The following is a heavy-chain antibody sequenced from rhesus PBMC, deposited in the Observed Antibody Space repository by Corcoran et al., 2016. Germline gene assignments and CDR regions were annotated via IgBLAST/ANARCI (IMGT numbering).Heavy chain of an antibody. V-gene: IGHV4-65*02. CDR3: GRQPFPSGSLDV. J-gene: IGHJ5-2*02. CDR1: GESISSYTW. CDR2: KGASVCGA. Sequence: QVQLQESGPRLVKPSETLSLTCAVSGESISSYTWWTWIRQFPGKGLEWLGNKGASVCGAYSLPSPRSRAPNSKDPSTILFFVKLHSMTADDTAVSQCGRQPFPSGSLDVWGRGILVTVSS.